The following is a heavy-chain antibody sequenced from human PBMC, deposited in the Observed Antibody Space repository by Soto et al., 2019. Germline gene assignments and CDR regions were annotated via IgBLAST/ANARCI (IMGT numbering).Heavy chain of an antibody. J-gene: IGHJ6*02. D-gene: IGHD5-18*01. CDR3: ARLKGNGYSYGPTYYYYGMDV. CDR2: IDPSDSYT. Sequence: GESLKISCEGSGYSFTSYWISWVRQMPGKGLEWMGRIDPSDSYTNYSPSFQGHVTISADKSISTAYLQWGSLKASDTAMYYCARLKGNGYSYGPTYYYYGMDVWGQGTTVTVSS. CDR1: GYSFTSYW. V-gene: IGHV5-10-1*01.